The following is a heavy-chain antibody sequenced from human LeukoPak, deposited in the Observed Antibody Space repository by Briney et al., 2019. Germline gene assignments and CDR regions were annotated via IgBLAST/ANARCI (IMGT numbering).Heavy chain of an antibody. CDR1: VGSVSGSSSA. V-gene: IGHV6-1*01. D-gene: IGHD2-8*02. Sequence: SQTLSLTCAISVGSVSGSSSAWDWIRQSPSSGLEWLGRTYYRSRWLNGYAVSLRSRISISPDTSQTQFALQLTSVTPEDTAIYYCARNFHTGFDYWGQGTLVTVSS. J-gene: IGHJ4*02. CDR2: TYYRSRWLN. CDR3: ARNFHTGFDY.